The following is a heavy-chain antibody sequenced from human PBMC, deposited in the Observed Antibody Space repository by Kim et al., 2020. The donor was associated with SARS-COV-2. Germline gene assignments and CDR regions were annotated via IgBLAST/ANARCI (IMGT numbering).Heavy chain of an antibody. V-gene: IGHV3-21*01. CDR2: ISSSSSYI. CDR3: ARDRGYYGSGSYGKDY. Sequence: GGSLRLSCAASGFTFSSYSMNWVRQAPGKGLEWVSSISSSSSYIYYADSVKGRFTISRDNAKNSLYLQMNSLRAEDTAVYYCARDRGYYGSGSYGKDYWGQGTLVTVSS. J-gene: IGHJ4*02. CDR1: GFTFSSYS. D-gene: IGHD3-10*01.